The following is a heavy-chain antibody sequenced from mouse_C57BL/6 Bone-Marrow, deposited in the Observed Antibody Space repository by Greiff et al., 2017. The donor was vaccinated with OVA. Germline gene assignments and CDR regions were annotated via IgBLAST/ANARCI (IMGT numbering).Heavy chain of an antibody. CDR1: GYSFTGYY. D-gene: IGHD2-3*01. CDR3: ARGGWLLRGWFAY. Sequence: VQLKESGPELVKPGASVKISCKASGYSFTGYYMHWVKQSHGNILDWIGYIYPYNGVSSYNQKFKGKATLTVDKSSSTAYMELRSLTPEDSAVYYCARGGWLLRGWFAYWGQGTLVTVSA. CDR2: IYPYNGVS. V-gene: IGHV1-31*01. J-gene: IGHJ3*01.